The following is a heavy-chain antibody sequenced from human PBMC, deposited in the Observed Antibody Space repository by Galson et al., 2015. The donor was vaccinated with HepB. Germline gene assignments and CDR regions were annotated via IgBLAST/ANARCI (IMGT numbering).Heavy chain of an antibody. CDR1: GFTFDDYA. CDR2: ISWNSGSI. D-gene: IGHD3-10*01. J-gene: IGHJ3*02. V-gene: IGHV3-9*01. Sequence: SLRLSCAASGFTFDDYAMHWVRQAPGKGLEWVSGISWNSGSIGYADSVKGRFTISRDNAKNSLYLQMNSLRAEDTALYYCAKDPFHYGSGSWSAFDIWGQGTMVTVSS. CDR3: AKDPFHYGSGSWSAFDI.